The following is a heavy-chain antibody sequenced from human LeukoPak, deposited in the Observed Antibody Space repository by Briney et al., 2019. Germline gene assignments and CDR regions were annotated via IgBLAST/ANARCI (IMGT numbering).Heavy chain of an antibody. CDR3: ARLSGCRGGSCYSYYYGMDV. V-gene: IGHV5-51*01. CDR2: IYPGDSDT. CDR1: GYSFTNYW. D-gene: IGHD2-15*01. Sequence: PGESLKISCKGSGYSFTNYWIGWVRQMPGKGLEWMGIIYPGDSDTRYSPSFQGQVTISADKSISTAYLQWSSLKAPDTAMYYCARLSGCRGGSCYSYYYGMDVWGQGTTVTVSS. J-gene: IGHJ6*02.